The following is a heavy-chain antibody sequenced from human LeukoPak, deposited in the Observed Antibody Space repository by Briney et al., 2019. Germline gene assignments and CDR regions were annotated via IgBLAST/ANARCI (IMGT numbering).Heavy chain of an antibody. CDR3: ATALKIVWSGYYCFDY. CDR1: GYELTDLS. Sequence: ASVKVSCKVSGYELTDLSVHWVRQAPGKGLEWMGGYDPEDGETIFAQKFQGRVTMTEDTSTDTAYMNPSSLRSEDTAIYYCATALKIVWSGYYCFDYWGQGTLVTVSS. V-gene: IGHV1-24*01. J-gene: IGHJ4*02. D-gene: IGHD3-3*01. CDR2: YDPEDGET.